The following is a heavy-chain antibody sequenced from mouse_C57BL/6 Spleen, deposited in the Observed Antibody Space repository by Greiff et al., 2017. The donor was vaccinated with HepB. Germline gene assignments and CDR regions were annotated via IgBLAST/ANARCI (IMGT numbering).Heavy chain of an antibody. D-gene: IGHD2-4*01. Sequence: VKLQESGAELARPGASVKLSCKASGYTFTSYGISWVKQRTGQGLEWIGEIYPRSGNTYYNEKFKGKATLTADKSSSTAYMELRSLTSEDSAVYFCARDDYDEGYWYFDVWGTGTTVTVSS. CDR1: GYTFTSYG. J-gene: IGHJ1*03. CDR3: ARDDYDEGYWYFDV. CDR2: IYPRSGNT. V-gene: IGHV1-81*01.